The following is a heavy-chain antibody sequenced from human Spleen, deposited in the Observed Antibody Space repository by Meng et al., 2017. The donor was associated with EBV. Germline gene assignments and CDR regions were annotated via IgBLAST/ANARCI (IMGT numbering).Heavy chain of an antibody. CDR3: ARGHGSGLYYRSFDF. D-gene: IGHD3-10*01. J-gene: IGHJ4*02. CDR1: GGSISSSNW. V-gene: IGHV4-4*02. Sequence: QVHLQVPGPGLVTLSGTLFLTCVGSGGSISSSNWWSWVRQPPGKGLEWIGEIYDSGNTNYNPSLKSRVTISVDKSKNQFSLKVGSVTAADTAVYYCARGHGSGLYYRSFDFWGQGTLVTVSS. CDR2: IYDSGNT.